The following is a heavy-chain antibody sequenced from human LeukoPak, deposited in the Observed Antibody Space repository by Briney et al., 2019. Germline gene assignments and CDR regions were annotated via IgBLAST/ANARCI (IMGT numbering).Heavy chain of an antibody. Sequence: GGSLRLSCAASGSTFSSYWMNWARQAPGKGLEWVASINHNGNVNYYVDSVKGRFTISRDNAKNSLYLQMSNLRAEDTAVYFCARGGGLDVWGQGATVTVSS. V-gene: IGHV3-7*03. J-gene: IGHJ6*02. CDR2: INHNGNVN. D-gene: IGHD3-16*01. CDR3: ARGGGLDV. CDR1: GSTFSSYW.